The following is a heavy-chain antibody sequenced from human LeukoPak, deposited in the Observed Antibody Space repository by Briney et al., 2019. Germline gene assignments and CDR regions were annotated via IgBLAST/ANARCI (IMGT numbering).Heavy chain of an antibody. J-gene: IGHJ4*02. CDR3: ARGKDIVVVPASGVFDY. CDR1: GGSISSGDYY. CDR2: IYYSGST. V-gene: IGHV4-30-4*08. D-gene: IGHD2-2*01. Sequence: PSETLSLTCTVSGGSISSGDYYWSWIRQPPGKGLEWIGYIYYSGSTYYNPSLKSRVTISVDTSKNQFSLKLSSVTAADTAVYYCARGKDIVVVPASGVFDYWGQGTLVTVSS.